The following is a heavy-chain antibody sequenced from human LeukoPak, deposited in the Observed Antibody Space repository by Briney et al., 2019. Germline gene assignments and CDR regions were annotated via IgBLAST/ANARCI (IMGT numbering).Heavy chain of an antibody. V-gene: IGHV4-4*07. CDR3: ARGVLRYFDWLSNRRTDAYYFDY. Sequence: SETLSLTCTVSGGSISSYYWSWIRQPAGKGLEWIGRIYTSGSTNYNPSLKSRVTMSVDTSKNQFSLKLSSVTAADTAVYYCARGVLRYFDWLSNRRTDAYYFDYWGQGTLVTVSS. CDR2: IYTSGST. J-gene: IGHJ4*02. CDR1: GGSISSYY. D-gene: IGHD3-9*01.